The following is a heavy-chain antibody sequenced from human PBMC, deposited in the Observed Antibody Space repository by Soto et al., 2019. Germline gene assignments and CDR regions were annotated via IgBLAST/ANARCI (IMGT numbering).Heavy chain of an antibody. D-gene: IGHD6-13*01. CDR3: AIHSRIAAAGRRETWFDP. CDR1: GGXIRSSSYY. J-gene: IGHJ5*02. V-gene: IGHV4-39*01. Sequence: SETLSLTCTVSGGXIRSSSYYWGWIRQPPGKGLEWIGSIYYSGSTYYNPSLKSRVTISVDTSKNQFSLKLSSVTAADTAVYYCAIHSRIAAAGRRETWFDPCGQGTLVTRSS. CDR2: IYYSGST.